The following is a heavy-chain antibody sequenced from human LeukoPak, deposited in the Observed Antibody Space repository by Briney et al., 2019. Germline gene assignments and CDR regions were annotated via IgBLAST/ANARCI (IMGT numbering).Heavy chain of an antibody. D-gene: IGHD6-13*01. Sequence: GGSLRLSCAASGFTFSSYAVHWVRQAPGKGLEWVAVISDDGSNKYYADSVKGRSTVSRDNSKNTLYLHMNSLRAEDTAVYYCARERIAATGTGWFDPWGQGTLVTVSS. J-gene: IGHJ5*02. CDR2: ISDDGSNK. V-gene: IGHV3-30-3*01. CDR3: ARERIAATGTGWFDP. CDR1: GFTFSSYA.